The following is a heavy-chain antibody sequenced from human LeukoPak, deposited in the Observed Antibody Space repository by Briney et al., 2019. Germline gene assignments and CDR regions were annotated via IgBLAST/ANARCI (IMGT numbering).Heavy chain of an antibody. D-gene: IGHD2-2*01. Sequence: RGSLRLSCAASGFTFSSYAMHWVRQAPGKGLEWVAVISYDGSNKYYADSVKGRFTISRDNSKNTLYLQMNSLRAEDTAVYYCARGDIVVVPGPFDYWGQGTLVTVSS. CDR2: ISYDGSNK. J-gene: IGHJ4*02. V-gene: IGHV3-30-3*01. CDR1: GFTFSSYA. CDR3: ARGDIVVVPGPFDY.